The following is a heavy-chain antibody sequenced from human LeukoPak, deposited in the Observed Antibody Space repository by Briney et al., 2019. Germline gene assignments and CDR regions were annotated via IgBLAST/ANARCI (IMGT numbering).Heavy chain of an antibody. CDR2: IKPDGSEK. Sequence: GGPLRLSCAASGFTFGTSYMSWVRQAPGGGLECVSKIKPDGSEKFYVDSVKGRFTVSRDNAKNSLYLQMDSLRDEDTAVYYCAREEWWHLDIWGRGTLVTISS. CDR1: GFTFGTSY. D-gene: IGHD3-3*01. J-gene: IGHJ2*01. V-gene: IGHV3-7*01. CDR3: AREEWWHLDI.